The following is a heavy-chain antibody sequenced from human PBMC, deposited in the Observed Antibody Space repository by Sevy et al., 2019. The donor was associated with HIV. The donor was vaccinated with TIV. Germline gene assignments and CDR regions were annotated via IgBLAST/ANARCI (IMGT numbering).Heavy chain of an antibody. D-gene: IGHD6-19*01. CDR3: ARERLAVAGIGYYFDY. CDR2: IWYDGTNK. Sequence: GGPLSLSCEAPRSPFRSYGMPWVPKAQAKGLEWVEVIWYDGTNKEYADSVKGRFTISRDNSKNTLYLQMSSLRADDTAVYYCARERLAVAGIGYYFDYWGQGTLVTVSS. V-gene: IGHV3-33*01. J-gene: IGHJ4*02. CDR1: RSPFRSYG.